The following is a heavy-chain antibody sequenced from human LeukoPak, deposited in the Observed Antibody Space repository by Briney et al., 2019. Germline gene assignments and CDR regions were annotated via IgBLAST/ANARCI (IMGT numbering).Heavy chain of an antibody. Sequence: GGSLRLSCAASGFTFSSYAMSWFRKAPGKGLSWVSAISGSGGGTYYADSVKGRFTVSRENSKNTLYLQMNSLRAEDTAVYYCAKDLDESSGYRFDYWGQGTLVTVSS. CDR2: ISGSGGGT. D-gene: IGHD3-22*01. CDR3: AKDLDESSGYRFDY. J-gene: IGHJ4*02. V-gene: IGHV3-23*01. CDR1: GFTFSSYA.